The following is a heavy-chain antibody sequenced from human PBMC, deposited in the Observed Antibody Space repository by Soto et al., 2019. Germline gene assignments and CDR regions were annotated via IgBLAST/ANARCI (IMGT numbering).Heavy chain of an antibody. Sequence: SETLSLTCTVSGGSISSYYWSWIRQPPGKGLEWIGYIYYSGSTNYNPSLKSRVTISVDTSKNQFSLKLSSVTAADPAVYYCARDHSGSYYAFDIWGQGTLVTVSS. CDR1: GGSISSYY. CDR2: IYYSGST. D-gene: IGHD1-26*01. V-gene: IGHV4-59*01. J-gene: IGHJ3*02. CDR3: ARDHSGSYYAFDI.